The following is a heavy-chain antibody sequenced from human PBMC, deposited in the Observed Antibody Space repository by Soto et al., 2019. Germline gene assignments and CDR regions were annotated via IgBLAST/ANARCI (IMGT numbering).Heavy chain of an antibody. J-gene: IGHJ5*02. CDR3: ARDKTAYCDSSGYRCMHGGCRET. CDR1: GYTFTSYG. V-gene: IGHV1-18*01. D-gene: IGHD3-22*01. Sequence: QVQLVQSGAEVKKPGASVKVSCKASGYTFTSYGISWVRQAPGQGLEWMGWISAYNGNTNYAQKLQGRVTMTTDTSTSTAYMELRGLRSDDTAVYYCARDKTAYCDSSGYRCMHGGCRETWGQGTLVTVSS. CDR2: ISAYNGNT.